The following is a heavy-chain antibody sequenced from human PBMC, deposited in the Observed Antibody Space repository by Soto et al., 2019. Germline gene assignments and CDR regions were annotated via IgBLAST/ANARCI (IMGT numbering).Heavy chain of an antibody. D-gene: IGHD6-19*01. V-gene: IGHV3-23*01. CDR3: ATEQSIAVAGTFDY. CDR2: ISGSGGST. Sequence: HPGGSLRLSCAASGFTFSSYAMSWVRQAPGKGLEWVSAISGSGGSTYYADSVKGRFTISRDNSKNTLYLQMNSLRAEDTAVYYCATEQSIAVAGTFDYWGQGTLVTVSS. J-gene: IGHJ4*02. CDR1: GFTFSSYA.